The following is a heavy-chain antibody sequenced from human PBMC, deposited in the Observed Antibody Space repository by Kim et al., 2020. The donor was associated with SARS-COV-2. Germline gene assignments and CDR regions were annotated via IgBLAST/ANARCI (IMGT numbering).Heavy chain of an antibody. V-gene: IGHV3-43D*03. D-gene: IGHD6-19*01. CDR2: ISWDGGST. CDR1: GFTFDDYA. CDR3: AKDLSSSGWYGHYYYGMDV. Sequence: GGSLRLSCAASGFTFDDYAMHWVRQAPGKGLEWVSLISWDGGSTYYADSVKGRFTISRDNSKNSLYLQMNSLRAEDTALYYCAKDLSSSGWYGHYYYGMDVWGQGTTVTVSS. J-gene: IGHJ6*02.